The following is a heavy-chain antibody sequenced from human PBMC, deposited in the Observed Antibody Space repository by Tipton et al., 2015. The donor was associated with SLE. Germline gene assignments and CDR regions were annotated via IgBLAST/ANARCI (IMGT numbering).Heavy chain of an antibody. CDR2: INHSGST. CDR1: GGSFSGYY. Sequence: TLSLTCAVYGGSFSGYYCSWIRQPPGKGLEWIGEINHSGSTNYNPSLKSRVTISVDTSKNQFSLKLNSVTAADTALYYCAAYYYDTSGVFDIWGQGTLVTVSS. J-gene: IGHJ3*02. V-gene: IGHV4-34*01. CDR3: AAYYYDTSGVFDI. D-gene: IGHD3-22*01.